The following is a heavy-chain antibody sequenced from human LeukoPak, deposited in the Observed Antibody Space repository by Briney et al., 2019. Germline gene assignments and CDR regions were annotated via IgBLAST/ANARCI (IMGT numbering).Heavy chain of an antibody. CDR3: ARDLGRIVGATAPDC. V-gene: IGHV3-74*01. CDR2: INSDGSST. J-gene: IGHJ4*02. CDR1: GFTFSSYW. Sequence: GGSLRLSCAASGFTFSSYWMHWVRQAPGKGLVWVSRINSDGSSTSYADSVKGRFTISRDNAKNTLYLQMNSLRAEDTAVYYCARDLGRIVGATAPDCWGQGTLVTVSS. D-gene: IGHD1-26*01.